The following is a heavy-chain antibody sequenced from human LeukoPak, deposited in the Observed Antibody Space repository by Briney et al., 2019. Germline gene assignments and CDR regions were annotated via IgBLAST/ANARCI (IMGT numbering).Heavy chain of an antibody. CDR2: ISVSAASL. V-gene: IGHV3-23*01. Sequence: GGSLRLSCEASGFTFSSYAMAWVRQTAGKGLEWVSGISVSAASLYYADSVKGRFTISRDNSKNILYLQMNSLRAEDTAVYYCARDQEYDFWSGYSSYYFDYWGQGTLVTVSS. CDR3: ARDQEYDFWSGYSSYYFDY. CDR1: GFTFSSYA. J-gene: IGHJ4*02. D-gene: IGHD3-3*01.